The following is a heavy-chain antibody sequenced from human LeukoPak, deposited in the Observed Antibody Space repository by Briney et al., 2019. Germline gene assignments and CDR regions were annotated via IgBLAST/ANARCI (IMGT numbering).Heavy chain of an antibody. CDR1: GYTFTSYD. CDR2: MNPNSGNT. D-gene: IGHD5-12*01. V-gene: IGHV1-8*01. Sequence: ASVKVSCKASGYTFTSYDINWVRQATGQGLEWMGWMNPNSGNTGYAQKFQGRVTMTRNTSISTAYMELSSLRSEDTAVYYCARTRGYSGYDLTYYYYGMDVWAKGPRSPSP. CDR3: ARTRGYSGYDLTYYYYGMDV. J-gene: IGHJ6*02.